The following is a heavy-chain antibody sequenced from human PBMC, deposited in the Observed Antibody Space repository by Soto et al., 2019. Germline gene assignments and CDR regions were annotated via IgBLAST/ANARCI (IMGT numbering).Heavy chain of an antibody. J-gene: IGHJ3*02. D-gene: IGHD6-19*01. V-gene: IGHV4-39*01. CDR1: GGSISSSSYY. CDR3: ARRSSIAVAADAFAI. Sequence: QLQLQESGPGLVKPSETLSLTCTVSGGSISSSSYYWGWIRQPPGKGLEWIGSIYYSGSTYYNPSLNSPVTISVDTSKNQFSLKLSSVTAADTAVYYCARRSSIAVAADAFAIWGQGTMVTVSS. CDR2: IYYSGST.